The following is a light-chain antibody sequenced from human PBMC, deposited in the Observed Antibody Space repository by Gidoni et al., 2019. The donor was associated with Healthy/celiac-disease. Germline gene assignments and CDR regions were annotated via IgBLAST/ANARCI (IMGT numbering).Light chain of an antibody. CDR1: QSVSSSS. J-gene: IGKJ2*01. CDR2: GAS. Sequence: EIALTQSPGTLSLSPGERATLSCRASQSVSSSSLAWYQQKPGQAPRLLIYGASSRATGIPDRVSGSGSGTDFTLTISRLEPEDFAVYYCQQYGSSQTFGQGTKLEIK. V-gene: IGKV3-20*01. CDR3: QQYGSSQT.